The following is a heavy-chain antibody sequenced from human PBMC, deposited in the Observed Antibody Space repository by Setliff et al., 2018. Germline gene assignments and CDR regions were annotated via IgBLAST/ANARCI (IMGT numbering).Heavy chain of an antibody. CDR3: ARVGVGRLGGNYYFDY. J-gene: IGHJ4*02. V-gene: IGHV1-3*01. D-gene: IGHD1-26*01. CDR2: INAGNGDT. CDR1: GYTFTSYA. Sequence: ASVKVSCKASGYTFTSYAIHWVRQAPGQRLEWMGWINAGNGDTRYSQNFQGRVTITRDTSASTAYMELSSLRSEDTAVYYCARVGVGRLGGNYYFDYWGQGTLVTVSS.